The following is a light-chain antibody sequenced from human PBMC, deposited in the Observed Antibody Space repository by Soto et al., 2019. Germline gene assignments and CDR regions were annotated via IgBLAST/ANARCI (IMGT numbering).Light chain of an antibody. Sequence: DVVMTQSPLSLPVTLGQPASISCRSNQSLVHSDGIAYFSWFQQRPGRSPRRLIYKVSNRDSGVPARFSGSGSGTDFALKISRVEAEDVGVNYCMQWTHWPLTFGQGARLEIK. CDR1: QSLVHSDGIAY. V-gene: IGKV2-30*02. CDR2: KVS. CDR3: MQWTHWPLT. J-gene: IGKJ5*01.